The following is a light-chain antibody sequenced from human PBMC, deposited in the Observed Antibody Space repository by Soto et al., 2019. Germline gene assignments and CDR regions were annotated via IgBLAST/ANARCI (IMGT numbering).Light chain of an antibody. CDR1: PSLLHSNGYNY. CDR3: MQALKTPVT. V-gene: IGKV2-28*01. Sequence: DIVMTQSPLSLPVTPGEPASISCRSSPSLLHSNGYNYLDWYLQKPGQSPQLLIYLGSNRASGVPDRFSGSGSGTDFTLKISSMEAEDVGVYYCMQALKTPVTFGQGTRLEIK. CDR2: LGS. J-gene: IGKJ5*01.